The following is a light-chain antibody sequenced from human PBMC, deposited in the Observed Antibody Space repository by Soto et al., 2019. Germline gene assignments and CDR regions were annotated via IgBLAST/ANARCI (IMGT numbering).Light chain of an antibody. Sequence: QSALTQPASVSGSPGQSITISCTGTSSDFGGYNYVSWYQQHPGKAPKLMIYDVSNRPSGVSNRFSGSKSGNTASLTISGLQAEDEADYYFSSYTSSSTLYVFGTGTKVTVL. V-gene: IGLV2-14*01. J-gene: IGLJ1*01. CDR1: SSDFGGYNY. CDR3: SSYTSSSTLYV. CDR2: DVS.